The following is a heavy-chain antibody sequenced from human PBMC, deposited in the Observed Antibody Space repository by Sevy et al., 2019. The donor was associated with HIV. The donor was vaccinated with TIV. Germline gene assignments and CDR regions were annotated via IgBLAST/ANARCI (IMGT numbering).Heavy chain of an antibody. CDR3: ARGPGYYDFWSGYTTDAFDI. V-gene: IGHV1-2*02. CDR1: GYTFTGYY. D-gene: IGHD3-3*01. Sequence: ASVKVSCKASGYTFTGYYMHWVRQAPGQGLEWMGWINPNSGGTNYAQKFQGRVTMTRDTSISTAYMELSRLRSDDTAVYYCARGPGYYDFWSGYTTDAFDIWGQRTMVTVSS. J-gene: IGHJ3*02. CDR2: INPNSGGT.